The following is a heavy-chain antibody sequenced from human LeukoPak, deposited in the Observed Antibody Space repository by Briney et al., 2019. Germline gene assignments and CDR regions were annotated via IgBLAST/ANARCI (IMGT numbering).Heavy chain of an antibody. CDR2: IKSKTDGGTT. Sequence: GGSLRLSCAASGFTFSNAWMNRVRQAPGKGLEWVGRIKSKTDGGTTDYAAPVKGRFTISRDDSKNTLYLQMNSLKTEDTAVYYCTITIFGVVIDYWGQGTLVTVSS. CDR3: TITIFGVVIDY. J-gene: IGHJ4*02. D-gene: IGHD3-3*01. CDR1: GFTFSNAW. V-gene: IGHV3-15*07.